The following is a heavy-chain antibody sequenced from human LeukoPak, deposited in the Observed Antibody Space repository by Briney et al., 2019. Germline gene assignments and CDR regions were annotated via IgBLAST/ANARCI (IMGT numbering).Heavy chain of an antibody. CDR3: ARAGPRPSITMVRGVYYGMDV. V-gene: IGHV3-23*01. CDR1: GLTFSSYA. D-gene: IGHD3-10*01. CDR2: ISGSGGST. J-gene: IGHJ6*02. Sequence: GGSLRLSCAASGLTFSSYAMSWVRQAPGKGLEWVSAISGSGGSTYYADSVKGRFTISRDNSKNTLYLQMNSLRAEDTAVYYCARAGPRPSITMVRGVYYGMDVWGQGTTVTVSS.